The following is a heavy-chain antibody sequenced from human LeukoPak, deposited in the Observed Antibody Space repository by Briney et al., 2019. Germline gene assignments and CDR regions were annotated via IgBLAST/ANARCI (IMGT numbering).Heavy chain of an antibody. V-gene: IGHV3-11*01. CDR2: ITSNGNSV. Sequence: GGSLRLSCAASGFTFSDYYMGWIRQAPGKGLEWISYITSNGNSVYYAASVKSRFTISRDNAKNSLYLQVNSLTAEDAALYYCARRAYGDYVYYYYYMDVWGKGTTVTVSS. CDR3: ARRAYGDYVYYYYYMDV. J-gene: IGHJ6*03. D-gene: IGHD4-17*01. CDR1: GFTFSDYY.